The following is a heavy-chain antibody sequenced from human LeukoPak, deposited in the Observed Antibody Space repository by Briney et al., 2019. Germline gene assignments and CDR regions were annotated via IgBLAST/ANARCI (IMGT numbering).Heavy chain of an antibody. CDR2: IRDSGEA. D-gene: IGHD3/OR15-3a*01. CDR1: GFRASDYY. J-gene: IGHJ5*02. CDR3: ARDRAANQDWVEFDP. Sequence: GGSLRLSCAASGFRASDYYMSWVRQAPGKGLEWVGLIRDSGEAFYADFARGRFAISRDESENTLYLQMNSLRVEDTAVYFCARDRAANQDWVEFDPWGQGTPVIVSS. V-gene: IGHV3-66*03.